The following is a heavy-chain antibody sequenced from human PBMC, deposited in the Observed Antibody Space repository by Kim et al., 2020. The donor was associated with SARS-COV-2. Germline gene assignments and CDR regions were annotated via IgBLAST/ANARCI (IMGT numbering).Heavy chain of an antibody. J-gene: IGHJ3*02. V-gene: IGHV4-39*01. CDR1: GGSISSGRYY. CDR3: ARNAFDI. CDR2: IYYTGST. Sequence: SETLSLTCTVSGGSISSGRYYWGWIRQPPGKGLEWIGSIYYTGSTYYSPSLKSRVTISVDTSKNQFSLNLSSVTAADTAVYYCARNAFDICGQGTMVTVSS.